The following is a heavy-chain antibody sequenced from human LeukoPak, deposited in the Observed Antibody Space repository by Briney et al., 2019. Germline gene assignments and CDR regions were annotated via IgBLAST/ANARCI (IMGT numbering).Heavy chain of an antibody. CDR2: INPSGGST. CDR3: ATHAMVRGVTTFDY. V-gene: IGHV1-46*03. CDR1: GYTFTSYY. Sequence: SSVKVSCKASGYTFTSYYMHWVRQAPGQGLECMGIINPSGGSTSYAQKFQGRVTMTRDTSTSTVYMELSSLRSEDTAVYYCATHAMVRGVTTFDYWGQGTLVTVSS. J-gene: IGHJ4*02. D-gene: IGHD3-10*01.